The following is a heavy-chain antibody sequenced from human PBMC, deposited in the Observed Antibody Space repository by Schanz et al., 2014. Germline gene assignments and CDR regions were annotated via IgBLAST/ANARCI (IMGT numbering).Heavy chain of an antibody. Sequence: VHLLESGGGLVEPGGSLRLSCAASGFAFSSYGMNWLRQAPGKGLEWVSSISSRSSHIYYADSVKGRFTISRDNSKNALNLQMNGLRAGDAAVYYCARGLIAAAGGAFDYWGQGTLVTVSS. V-gene: IGHV3-21*04. CDR2: ISSRSSHI. CDR1: GFAFSSYG. D-gene: IGHD6-13*01. CDR3: ARGLIAAAGGAFDY. J-gene: IGHJ4*02.